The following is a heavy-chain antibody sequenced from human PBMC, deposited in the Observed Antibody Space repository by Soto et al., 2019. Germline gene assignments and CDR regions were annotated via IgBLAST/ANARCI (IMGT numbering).Heavy chain of an antibody. J-gene: IGHJ6*02. V-gene: IGHV3-23*01. CDR1: GFTFSTSA. Sequence: EVQVLESGGDLVQPGGSLRLSCTASGFTFSTSAMNWVRQAPGKGLEWVSGISGSGGTTHYADSVKGRFTISRDNSKNTVFLQMNSLRAVDTAVYYCARDLGYCSSSGCPDFYAMDVWGQGTTVTVSS. D-gene: IGHD2-2*03. CDR2: ISGSGGTT. CDR3: ARDLGYCSSSGCPDFYAMDV.